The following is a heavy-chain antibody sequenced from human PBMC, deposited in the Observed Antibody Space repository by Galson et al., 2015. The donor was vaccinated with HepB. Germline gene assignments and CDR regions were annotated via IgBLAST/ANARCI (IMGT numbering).Heavy chain of an antibody. CDR2: ITDRGDRT. Sequence: SLRLSCAASGFTFTTYTMSWVRQAPGKGLEWVAAITDRGDRTSHADSVKGRFTISRDNSRNTVSLQMRSLTVEDTAVYYCARATRTYCGTDCPDPWGQGTEVTVSS. CDR1: GFTFTTYT. CDR3: ARATRTYCGTDCPDP. D-gene: IGHD2-21*02. V-gene: IGHV3-23*01. J-gene: IGHJ5*02.